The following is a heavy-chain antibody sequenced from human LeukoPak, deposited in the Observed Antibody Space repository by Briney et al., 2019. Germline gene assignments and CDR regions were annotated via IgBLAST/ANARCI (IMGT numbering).Heavy chain of an antibody. Sequence: ASVKVSCKASGYTFTSYGISWVRQAPGQGLEWMGWISAYNGNTNYAQKLQGRVTMTTDTSTSTAYMELRSLRSDDTAVYYCARVAGTTRSSWPPIDYWGQGTLVTVSS. CDR2: ISAYNGNT. CDR3: ARVAGTTRSSWPPIDY. V-gene: IGHV1-18*01. CDR1: GYTFTSYG. D-gene: IGHD6-13*01. J-gene: IGHJ4*02.